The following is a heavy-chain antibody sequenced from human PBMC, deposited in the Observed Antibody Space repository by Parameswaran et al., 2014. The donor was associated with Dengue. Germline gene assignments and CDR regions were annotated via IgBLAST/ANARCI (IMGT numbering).Heavy chain of an antibody. CDR3: AREDCSSTSCYTDY. Sequence: VRQAPGKGLEWVSYISSSGSTIYYADSVKGRFTISRDNAKNSLYLQMNSLRAEDTAVYYCAREDCSSTSCYTDYWGQGTLVTVSS. CDR2: ISSSGSTI. D-gene: IGHD2-2*02. J-gene: IGHJ4*02. V-gene: IGHV3-11*01.